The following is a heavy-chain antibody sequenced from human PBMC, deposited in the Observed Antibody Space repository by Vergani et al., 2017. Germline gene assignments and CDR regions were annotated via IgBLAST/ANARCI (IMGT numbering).Heavy chain of an antibody. D-gene: IGHD3-3*01. J-gene: IGHJ6*03. CDR1: GFTLSNAW. V-gene: IGHV3-15*01. Sequence: VQLVESGGGVVQPGRSLRLSCAASGFTLSNAWMSWVRQAPGKGLEWVGRIKSKIDGGKTDYAAPVKDRFTISRDDSKNTLSLQMNSLKTEDTAVYYCAGCAAYYDFWSGYYTYYYYMDVWGKGTTVTVSS. CDR3: AGCAAYYDFWSGYYTYYYYMDV. CDR2: IKSKIDGGKT.